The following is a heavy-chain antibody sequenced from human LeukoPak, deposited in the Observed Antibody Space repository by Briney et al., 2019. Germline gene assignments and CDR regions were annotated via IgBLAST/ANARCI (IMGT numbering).Heavy chain of an antibody. D-gene: IGHD6-6*01. J-gene: IGHJ4*02. Sequence: SETLSLTCAVYGGSFSGYYWSWIRQPPGKGLEWIGEINHSGSTNYNPSLKSRVTISVDTSKNQFSLKLSSVTAADTAVYYCARGDSSSTFDYWGRGTLVTVSS. V-gene: IGHV4-34*01. CDR2: INHSGST. CDR1: GGSFSGYY. CDR3: ARGDSSSTFDY.